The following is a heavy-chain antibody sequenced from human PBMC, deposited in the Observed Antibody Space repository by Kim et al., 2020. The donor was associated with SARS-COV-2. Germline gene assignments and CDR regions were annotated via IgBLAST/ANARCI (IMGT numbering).Heavy chain of an antibody. Sequence: LKSRVTISVDTSKNQFSLKLSSVTAADTAVYYGARRGVLRYFDWLRSFDYWGQGTLVTVSS. D-gene: IGHD3-9*01. V-gene: IGHV4-34*01. J-gene: IGHJ4*02. CDR3: ARRGVLRYFDWLRSFDY.